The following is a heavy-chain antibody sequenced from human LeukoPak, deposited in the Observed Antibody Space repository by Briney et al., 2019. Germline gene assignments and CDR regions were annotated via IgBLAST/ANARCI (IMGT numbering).Heavy chain of an antibody. Sequence: ASVKVSCKASGYTFTSYDINWVRQATGQGLEWMGWMNPNSGNTGYAQKFQGRVTITRNTSISTAYMELSSLRSEDTAVYYCARVVAAAAYYYYMDVWGKGTTVTISS. CDR3: ARVVAAAAYYYYMDV. CDR1: GYTFTSYD. V-gene: IGHV1-8*03. D-gene: IGHD6-13*01. J-gene: IGHJ6*03. CDR2: MNPNSGNT.